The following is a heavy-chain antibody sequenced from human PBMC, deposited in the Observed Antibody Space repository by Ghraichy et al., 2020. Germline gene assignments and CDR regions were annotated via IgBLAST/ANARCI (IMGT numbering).Heavy chain of an antibody. J-gene: IGHJ6*03. CDR3: ARSRYSPYYYYYYMDV. CDR1: GFTFSSYW. Sequence: GGSLRLSCAASGFTFSSYWMSWVRQAPGKGLEWVANIKQDGSEKYYVDSVKGRFTISRDNAKNSLYLQMNSLRAEDTAVYYCARSRYSPYYYYYYMDVWGKGTTVTVSS. CDR2: IKQDGSEK. D-gene: IGHD6-13*01. V-gene: IGHV3-7*01.